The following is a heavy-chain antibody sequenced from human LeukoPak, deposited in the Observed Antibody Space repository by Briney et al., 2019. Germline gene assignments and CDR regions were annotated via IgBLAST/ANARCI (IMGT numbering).Heavy chain of an antibody. CDR2: IYYSGST. Sequence: SETLSLTCTVSGGSISSSSYYWGWIRQPPGKGLEWIRSIYYSGSTYYNPSRKSRVTISIDTSKNQFSLKLSSVTAADTAVYYCARVLYGRHFDYWGQGTLVTVS. CDR3: ARVLYGRHFDY. V-gene: IGHV4-39*07. CDR1: GGSISSSSYY. D-gene: IGHD3-10*01. J-gene: IGHJ4*02.